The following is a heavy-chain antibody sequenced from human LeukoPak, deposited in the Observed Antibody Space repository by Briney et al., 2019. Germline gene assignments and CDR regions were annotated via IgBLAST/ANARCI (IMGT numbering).Heavy chain of an antibody. Sequence: GGSLRLSCAASGFTFSSYSMNWVRQAPGKGLEWVSSISSSSSYIYYADSVKGRFTISRDNAKNSLYLQMNSLKTEDTAMYYCATDHGSTSCYCGASDLWGQGTRVIVSS. V-gene: IGHV3-21*03. J-gene: IGHJ3*01. CDR2: ISSSSSYI. D-gene: IGHD2-2*01. CDR1: GFTFSSYS. CDR3: ATDHGSTSCYCGASDL.